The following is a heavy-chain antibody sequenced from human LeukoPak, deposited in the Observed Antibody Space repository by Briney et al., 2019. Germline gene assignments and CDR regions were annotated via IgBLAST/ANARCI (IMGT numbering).Heavy chain of an antibody. Sequence: GSLRLSCPASGFTVCRNYMSWVRQAPGKGLEWVSVIYSGGSTYYADSVKGRFTISRDNSKNTLYLQMNSLRAEDTAVYYCAASSSSKQPPFDYWGQGTLVTVSS. J-gene: IGHJ4*02. CDR2: IYSGGST. CDR3: AASSSSKQPPFDY. V-gene: IGHV3-53*01. D-gene: IGHD2-2*01. CDR1: GFTVCRNY.